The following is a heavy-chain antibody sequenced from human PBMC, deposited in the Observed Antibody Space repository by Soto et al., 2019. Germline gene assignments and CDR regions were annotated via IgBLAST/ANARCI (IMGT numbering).Heavy chain of an antibody. J-gene: IGHJ3*02. D-gene: IGHD2-15*01. Sequence: QVQLLESGGGLVKPGGSLRLSCEGSQFTVSAYYMAWIRQPPGKGLEWIAYISGDSRYTNYADSVKGRFTISRDNAKNSLYLQMNSLTVEDTAVYFCATGQDVRMADIWGQGTMVTVSS. CDR2: ISGDSRYT. CDR3: ATGQDVRMADI. V-gene: IGHV3-11*03. CDR1: QFTVSAYY.